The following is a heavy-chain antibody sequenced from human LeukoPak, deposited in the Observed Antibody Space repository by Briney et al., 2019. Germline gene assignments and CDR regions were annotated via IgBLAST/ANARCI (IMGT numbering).Heavy chain of an antibody. J-gene: IGHJ4*02. CDR1: GFTFSSYD. CDR2: ISPSSTRI. Sequence: GSLRLSFAASGFTFSSYDMNWVRQAPGKGLEWVSYISPSSTRIDYAASVRGRFTISRDNAKRSLYLQMSSLRAEDTAVYYCARMNYVSSGWGAPFDDWGQGTLVTVSS. CDR3: ARMNYVSSGWGAPFDD. V-gene: IGHV3-48*04. D-gene: IGHD3-16*01.